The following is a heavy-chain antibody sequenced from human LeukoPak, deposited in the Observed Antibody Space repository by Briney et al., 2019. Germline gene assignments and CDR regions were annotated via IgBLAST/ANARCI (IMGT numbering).Heavy chain of an antibody. CDR2: IYYSGST. J-gene: IGHJ3*02. CDR3: ARDEGDEVVRGVIIGTFDI. Sequence: PSETLSLTCTVSGGSISSSSYYWGWIRQPPGKGLEWIGSIYYSGSTYYNPSLKSRVTISVDTSKNQFSLKLSSVTAADTAVYYCARDEGDEVVRGVIIGTFDIWGQGTMVTVSS. CDR1: GGSISSSSYY. D-gene: IGHD3-10*01. V-gene: IGHV4-39*07.